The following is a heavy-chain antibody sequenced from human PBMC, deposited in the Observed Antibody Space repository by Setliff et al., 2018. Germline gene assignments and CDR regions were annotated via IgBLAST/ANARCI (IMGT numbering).Heavy chain of an antibody. J-gene: IGHJ4*02. CDR1: GFAFSTYA. V-gene: IGHV3-23*03. CDR2: FYDSRGDT. CDR3: VKVSGRFDAGFDS. Sequence: GGSLRLSCAASGFAFSTYAVSWVRQAPGKGLEWVSIFYDSRGDTYYADSVKGRFTVSKDNSKNTMYLQMNSLRDEDTAVYYCVKVSGRFDAGFDSWGQGTLVTVSS. D-gene: IGHD3-3*01.